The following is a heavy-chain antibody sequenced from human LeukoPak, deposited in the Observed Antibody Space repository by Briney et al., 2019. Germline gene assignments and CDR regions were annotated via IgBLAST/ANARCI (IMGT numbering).Heavy chain of an antibody. CDR3: ARDSDGGRGAHLY. V-gene: IGHV1-69*05. CDR1: GYTFTSYG. Sequence: GASVKVSCKASGYTFTSYGISWVRQAPGQGLEWMGGIIPIFGTANYAQKFQGRVTITTDESTSTAYMELSSLRSEDTAVYYCARDSDGGRGAHLYWGQGTLVTASS. J-gene: IGHJ4*02. D-gene: IGHD3-16*01. CDR2: IIPIFGTA.